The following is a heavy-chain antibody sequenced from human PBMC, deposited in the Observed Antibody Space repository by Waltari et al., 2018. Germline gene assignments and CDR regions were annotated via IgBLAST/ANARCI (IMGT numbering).Heavy chain of an antibody. CDR1: GGSFRGYY. Sequence: QVQLQQWGAGLLKPSETLSLTCAVYGGSFRGYYWSWIRQPPGKGLEWIGEINHSGSTNYNPSIKSRVTISVDTSKNQFSLKLSSVTAADTAVYYCARGGYCSSTSCYSAAAEDYWGQGTLVTVSS. CDR2: INHSGST. J-gene: IGHJ4*02. V-gene: IGHV4-34*01. CDR3: ARGGYCSSTSCYSAAAEDY. D-gene: IGHD2-2*01.